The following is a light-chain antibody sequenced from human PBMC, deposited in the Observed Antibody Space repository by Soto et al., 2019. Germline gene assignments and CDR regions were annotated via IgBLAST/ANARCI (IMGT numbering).Light chain of an antibody. CDR2: GSI. CDR1: NSNIGAGYD. Sequence: QSVLTQPPSVSGAPGQRVTIFCTGSNSNIGAGYDVHWYQQLPGTAPKLLIFGSINRPSGVPDRFSGSKSGTSASLAITGLQAEDEAEYYCQSYDSNLSGRVFGEGTKLTVL. V-gene: IGLV1-40*01. J-gene: IGLJ3*02. CDR3: QSYDSNLSGRV.